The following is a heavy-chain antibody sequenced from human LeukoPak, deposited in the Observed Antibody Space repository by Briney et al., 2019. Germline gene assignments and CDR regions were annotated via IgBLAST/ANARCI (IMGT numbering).Heavy chain of an antibody. D-gene: IGHD3-16*01. V-gene: IGHV3-30*02. Sequence: GGSLRLSCAASGFTFSCYSMHWVRQAPGKGLEWVAFIRYDGSNKYYADSVKGRFTISRDNSKNTLYLQMNSLRAEDTAVYYCAKDRNDYVWGSYTPAFDIWGQGTMVTVSS. CDR2: IRYDGSNK. CDR3: AKDRNDYVWGSYTPAFDI. CDR1: GFTFSCYS. J-gene: IGHJ3*02.